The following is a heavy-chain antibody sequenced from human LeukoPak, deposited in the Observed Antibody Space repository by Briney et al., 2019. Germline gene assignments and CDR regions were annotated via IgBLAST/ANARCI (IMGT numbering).Heavy chain of an antibody. CDR2: IHYSGSS. J-gene: IGHJ4*02. CDR3: ARGERLGPDF. Sequence: ETLSLTCTVSGDSIIGYYWSWIRQPPGKGLEWIGYIHYSGSSNYNPSLQSRVTISVDTSRGHFSLKLSSATAADTAVYYCARGERLGPDFWGQGTLVTVSS. CDR1: GDSIIGYY. V-gene: IGHV4-59*01. D-gene: IGHD1-1*01.